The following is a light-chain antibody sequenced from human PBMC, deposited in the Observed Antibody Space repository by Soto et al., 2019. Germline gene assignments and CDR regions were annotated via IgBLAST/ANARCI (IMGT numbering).Light chain of an antibody. CDR2: IAS. CDR1: QGINNY. V-gene: IGKV1-9*01. CDR3: QQVNRYPYT. Sequence: DIQLTQSPSFLSASVGDRVTITCRVSQGINNYLVWYQQKPGNAPQLLIYIASTLQSGVPSRFSGSGSGTQFTLTISSLQPEDSATYYCQQVNRYPYTFGQGTKLEIK. J-gene: IGKJ2*01.